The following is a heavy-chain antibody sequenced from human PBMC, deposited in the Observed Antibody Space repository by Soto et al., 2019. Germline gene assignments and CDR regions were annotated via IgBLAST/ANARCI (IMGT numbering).Heavy chain of an antibody. CDR2: IYHGEST. D-gene: IGHD3-10*01. V-gene: IGHV4-30-2*01. CDR3: ARDHGVYYGSGRGGAFDI. CDR1: GGSISSGGYS. Sequence: PSETLSLTCAVSGGSISSGGYSWSWIRQPPGKGLEWIGYIYHGESTYYNPSLKSRVTISVDTSKNQFSLKLSSVTAADTAVYYCARDHGVYYGSGRGGAFDIWGQGTMVTVSS. J-gene: IGHJ3*02.